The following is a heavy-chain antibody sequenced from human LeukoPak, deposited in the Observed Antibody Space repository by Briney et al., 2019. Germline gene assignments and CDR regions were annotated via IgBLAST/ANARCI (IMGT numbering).Heavy chain of an antibody. D-gene: IGHD2-21*02. Sequence: PSETLSLTCAVYGGSFSGYYWSWIRQPPGKGLEWIGEITHSGSTNYNPSLKSRVTISVDTSKNQFSLKLSSVTAADTAVYYCARGKGVVTGTFDHWGQGTLVTVSS. CDR2: ITHSGST. J-gene: IGHJ4*02. CDR3: ARGKGVVTGTFDH. V-gene: IGHV4-34*01. CDR1: GGSFSGYY.